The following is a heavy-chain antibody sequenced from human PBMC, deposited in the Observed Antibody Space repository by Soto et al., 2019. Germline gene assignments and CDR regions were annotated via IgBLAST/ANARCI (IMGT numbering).Heavy chain of an antibody. CDR1: GTSISRDPAY. Sequence: QVQLQESGPGLVMPSQTLSLTCTVSGTSISRDPAYWSWIRQHPGRGLEWIGYIHHGGTTYYNPSLKSRVTISIDTSQNQFSLKLNSVTAADTAVYYCARDSAESRWFIWGPGTLVTVSS. V-gene: IGHV4-31*03. CDR2: IHHGGTT. D-gene: IGHD2-8*02. CDR3: ARDSAESRWFI. J-gene: IGHJ4*02.